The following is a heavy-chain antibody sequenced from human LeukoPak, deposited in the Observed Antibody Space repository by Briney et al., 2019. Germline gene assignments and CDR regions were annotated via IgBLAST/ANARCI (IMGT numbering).Heavy chain of an antibody. CDR1: GFTFSSYE. CDR2: ISSSGSTI. J-gene: IGHJ2*01. Sequence: GGSLRLSCAASGFTFSSYEMNWVRQAPGKGLEWVSYISSSGSTIYYADSVKGRFTISRDNAKNSLYLQMNSLRAEETAVYYCAREVMVVAATTFWYFDLWGRGTLVTVSS. V-gene: IGHV3-48*03. CDR3: AREVMVVAATTFWYFDL. D-gene: IGHD2-15*01.